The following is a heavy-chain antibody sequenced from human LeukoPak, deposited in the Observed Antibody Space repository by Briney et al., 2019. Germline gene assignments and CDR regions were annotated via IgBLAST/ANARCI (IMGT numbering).Heavy chain of an antibody. Sequence: ASVKVSCTASGYTFTSYYMHWVRQAPGQGLEWMGIINPSGGSTSYAQKFQGRVTMPRDTSTSTVYMELSSLRSEDTAVYYCARDLGGYSSSSTTWFDPWGQGTLVTVSS. J-gene: IGHJ5*02. CDR1: GYTFTSYY. CDR3: ARDLGGYSSSSTTWFDP. CDR2: INPSGGST. D-gene: IGHD6-13*01. V-gene: IGHV1-46*01.